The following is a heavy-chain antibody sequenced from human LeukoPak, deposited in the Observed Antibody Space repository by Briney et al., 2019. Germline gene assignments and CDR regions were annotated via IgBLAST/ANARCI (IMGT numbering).Heavy chain of an antibody. V-gene: IGHV3-30*02. CDR1: GFTFSSYG. CDR2: IRYDGSNK. J-gene: IGHJ4*02. D-gene: IGHD3-22*01. CDR3: AKDLGPYYYDSSGYYGDHYFDY. Sequence: PGGSLRLSCAASGFTFSSYGMHWVRQAPGKGLEWVAFIRYDGSNKCYADSVKGRFTISRDNSKNTLYLQMNSLRAEDTAVYYCAKDLGPYYYDSSGYYGDHYFDYWGQGTLVTVSS.